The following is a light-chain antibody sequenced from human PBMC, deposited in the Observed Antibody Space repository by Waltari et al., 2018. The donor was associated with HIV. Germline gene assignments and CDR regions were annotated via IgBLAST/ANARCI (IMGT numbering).Light chain of an antibody. CDR3: SSYAPTNKFYGL. CDR1: RSEIGGYIF. V-gene: IGLV2-8*01. J-gene: IGLJ2*01. CDR2: EVT. Sequence: QSALTQPPSASGSPGQSVTMSCLGTRSEIGGYIFVSSYQQHPGQSPKHIMTEVTKRPSGVPGRFSGSKSGNKASLAVSGLQAEDEAHYCCSSYAPTNKFYGLFGGGTTLTVL.